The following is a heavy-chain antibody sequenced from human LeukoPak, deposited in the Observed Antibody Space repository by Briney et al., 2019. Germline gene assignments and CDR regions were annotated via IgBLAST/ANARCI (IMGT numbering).Heavy chain of an antibody. J-gene: IGHJ6*03. V-gene: IGHV4-39*01. CDR1: GGSISSSSYY. Sequence: TSETLSLTCTVSGGSISSSSYYWGWIRQPPGKGLEWIGSIYYSGSTYYNPSLKSRVTISVDTSKNQFSLKLSSVTAADTAVYYCARLNAGYSSSWIPYYHYYMDVWGKGTTVTISS. D-gene: IGHD6-13*01. CDR3: ARLNAGYSSSWIPYYHYYMDV. CDR2: IYYSGST.